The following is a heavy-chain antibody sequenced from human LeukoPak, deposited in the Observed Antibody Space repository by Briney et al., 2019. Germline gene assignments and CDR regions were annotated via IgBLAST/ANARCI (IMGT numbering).Heavy chain of an antibody. V-gene: IGHV4-4*07. CDR3: ARRVIVGATTGDYFDY. J-gene: IGHJ4*02. D-gene: IGHD1-26*01. CDR2: IYTSGST. CDR1: GGSISSYY. Sequence: SETLSLTCTVSGGSISSYYWSWLRQPAGKGLEWVGRIYTSGSTNYNPSLKSRVTMSVDTSKNQFSLKLSSVTAADTAVYYCARRVIVGATTGDYFDYWGQGTLVTVSS.